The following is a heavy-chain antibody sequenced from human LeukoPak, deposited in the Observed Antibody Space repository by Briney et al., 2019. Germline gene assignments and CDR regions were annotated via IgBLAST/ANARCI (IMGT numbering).Heavy chain of an antibody. J-gene: IGHJ5*02. D-gene: IGHD6-13*01. CDR1: GGSFNNYYW. CDR2: IYWDDDK. CDR3: ALSPDIAAAGIMSWFDP. V-gene: IGHV2-5*08. Sequence: TLSLTCIVSGGSFNNYYWSWIRQPPGKALEWLAVIYWDDDKRYSPSLKSRLTITKDTSKNQVVLTMTNMDPVDTATYYCALSPDIAAAGIMSWFDPWGQGTLVTVSS.